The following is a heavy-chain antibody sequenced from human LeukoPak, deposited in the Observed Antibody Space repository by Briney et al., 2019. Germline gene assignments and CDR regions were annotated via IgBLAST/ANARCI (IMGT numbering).Heavy chain of an antibody. J-gene: IGHJ4*02. V-gene: IGHV1-69*05. Sequence: ASVKVSCKASGGTFSSYAISWVRQAPGQGLEWMGGIIPIFGTANYAQKFQGRVTITTDESTSTAYMELSSLRSEDTAVYYCARGGLPWDHFDYWGQGTLVTVSS. CDR1: GGTFSSYA. D-gene: IGHD3-10*01. CDR3: ARGGLPWDHFDY. CDR2: IIPIFGTA.